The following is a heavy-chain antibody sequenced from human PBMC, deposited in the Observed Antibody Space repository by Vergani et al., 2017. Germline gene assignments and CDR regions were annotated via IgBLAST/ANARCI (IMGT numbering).Heavy chain of an antibody. J-gene: IGHJ4*02. CDR2: IYHSGTT. V-gene: IGHV4-4*03. CDR3: TRGYGDYGAD. Sequence: QMQLQESGPGLVKPPGTLSLTCAVSGGSVSSSSWWSWVRQPPGKGLEWIGEIYHSGTTNLNPSLKSRVTMSIDKSKNQFSLKLNSVTAAATAVYYCTRGYGDYGADWGQGILVTVSS. D-gene: IGHD4-17*01. CDR1: GGSVSSSSW.